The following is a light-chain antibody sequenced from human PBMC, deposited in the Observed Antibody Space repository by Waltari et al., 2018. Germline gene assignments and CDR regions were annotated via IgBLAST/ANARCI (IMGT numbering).Light chain of an antibody. CDR2: WVF. CDR1: QSLVPVDGNTY. V-gene: IGKV2-30*02. J-gene: IGKJ2*01. Sequence: VLTQSPVSLSVTLGQAASISCKSSQSLVPVDGNTYLNWFHQRPGQSPRRLIYWVFNRDSGVPDRCSGSESVTDFTLRISRVEAEDVGVYYCMQGTRWPYTFGQGTQLDIK. CDR3: MQGTRWPYT.